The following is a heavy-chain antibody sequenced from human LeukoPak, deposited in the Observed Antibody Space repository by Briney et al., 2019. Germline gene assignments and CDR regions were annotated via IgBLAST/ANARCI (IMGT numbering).Heavy chain of an antibody. J-gene: IGHJ3*02. D-gene: IGHD4-11*01. CDR1: GFTLSNYW. CDR2: IKTDGVTT. Sequence: GGSLRLSCAASGFTLSNYWMHWVRQAPGKGLVWVSRIKTDGVTTNYADSVKGRFTISRDNAKNTLYLQMNSLRAEDTAVYYCARGHYRDAFDIWGQGTMVTVSS. V-gene: IGHV3-74*01. CDR3: ARGHYRDAFDI.